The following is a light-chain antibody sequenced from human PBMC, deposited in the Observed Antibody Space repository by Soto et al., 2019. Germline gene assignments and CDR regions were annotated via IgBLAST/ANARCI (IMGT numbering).Light chain of an antibody. Sequence: DIQMTQSPSTLSGSVGDRVTITCRASQTISSWLAWYQQKPGKAPKLLIYKASTLKSGVPSRFSGSGSGTEFTLTISSLQPDDFATYYCQQSYNTPPITFGQGTRLEIQ. CDR3: QQSYNTPPIT. J-gene: IGKJ5*01. CDR2: KAS. V-gene: IGKV1-5*03. CDR1: QTISSW.